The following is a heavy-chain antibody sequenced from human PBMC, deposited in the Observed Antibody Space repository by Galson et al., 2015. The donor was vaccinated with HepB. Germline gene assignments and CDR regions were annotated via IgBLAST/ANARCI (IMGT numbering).Heavy chain of an antibody. Sequence: SVKVSCKASGDTFTGYSIHWVRQAPGQGLEWMGRIIPNSGGTNYAQKFQGRVTMTRDTSISTAYMGLRRLRSDDTAMYYCARIHTRAFDIWGQGTMVTVSP. J-gene: IGHJ3*02. D-gene: IGHD2-2*02. V-gene: IGHV1-2*06. CDR3: ARIHTRAFDI. CDR2: IIPNSGGT. CDR1: GDTFTGYS.